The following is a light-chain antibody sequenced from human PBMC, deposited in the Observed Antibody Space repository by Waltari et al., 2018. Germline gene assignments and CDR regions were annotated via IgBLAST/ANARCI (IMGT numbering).Light chain of an antibody. V-gene: IGKV4-1*01. Sequence: DIVMTQSPDSLAVSLGERPTINCKSSQSVLYSSNNKNYLAWYQQKPGQPPKLLIYWASTRESGVPDRFSGSGSGTDFTLTISSLQAEDVAVYYCQQYYSTPPYTFGQGTKLEI. J-gene: IGKJ2*01. CDR1: QSVLYSSNNKNY. CDR3: QQYYSTPPYT. CDR2: WAS.